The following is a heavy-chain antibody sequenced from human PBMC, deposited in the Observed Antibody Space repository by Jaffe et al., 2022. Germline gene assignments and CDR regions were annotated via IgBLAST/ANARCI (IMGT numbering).Heavy chain of an antibody. J-gene: IGHJ3*02. V-gene: IGHV4-61*02. Sequence: QVQLQESGPGLVKPSQTLSLTCTVSGGSISSGSYYWSWIRQPAGKGLEWIGRIYTSGSTNYNPSLKSRVTISVDTSKNQFSLKLSSVTAADTAVYYCARGGTVTSYGRYAFDIWGQGTMVTVSS. CDR2: IYTSGST. CDR1: GGSISSGSYY. D-gene: IGHD4-17*01. CDR3: ARGGTVTSYGRYAFDI.